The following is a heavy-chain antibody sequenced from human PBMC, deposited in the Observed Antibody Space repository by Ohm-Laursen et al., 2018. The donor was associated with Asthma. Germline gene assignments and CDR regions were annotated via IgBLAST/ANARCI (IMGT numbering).Heavy chain of an antibody. V-gene: IGHV4-59*07. D-gene: IGHD6-6*01. CDR3: ARVGIAARVIDY. CDR1: GSSISSYY. J-gene: IGHJ4*02. CDR2: FFLRGND. Sequence: SDTLSLTCIVSGSSISSYYWSWIRQPPGKGLEWIGYFFLRGNDNYNPSLRSRVTMSMGTSRDQFSLNLRSVTAADTAVYYCARVGIAARVIDYWGQGTLVTVSS.